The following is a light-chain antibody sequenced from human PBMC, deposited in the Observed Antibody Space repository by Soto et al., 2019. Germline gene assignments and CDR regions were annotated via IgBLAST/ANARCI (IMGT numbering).Light chain of an antibody. CDR3: QSYDSSLSGLDVV. CDR1: SSNIGAGYD. J-gene: IGLJ2*01. Sequence: QSALTQPPSVSGAPGQRVTISCTGSSSNIGAGYDVHWYQQLPGTAPKLLIYGNSNRPSGVPDRFSGSKSGTSASLAITGLQAEDDADYYCQSYDSSLSGLDVVFGGGTKLTVL. V-gene: IGLV1-40*01. CDR2: GNS.